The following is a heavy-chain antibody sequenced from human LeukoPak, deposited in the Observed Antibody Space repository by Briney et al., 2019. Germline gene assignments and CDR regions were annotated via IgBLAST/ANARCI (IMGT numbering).Heavy chain of an antibody. J-gene: IGHJ3*02. V-gene: IGHV1-18*01. D-gene: IGHD6-13*01. CDR2: INAYNGDT. Sequence: GASVKVSCKASGYTFSTYGICWVRQAPGQGLEWMGWINAYNGDTNYAQKFQGRVTMTTDTSTSTAHMELRSLRSDDTAVYYCARGGSSWYPSAFDIWGQGTLVTVSS. CDR1: GYTFSTYG. CDR3: ARGGSSWYPSAFDI.